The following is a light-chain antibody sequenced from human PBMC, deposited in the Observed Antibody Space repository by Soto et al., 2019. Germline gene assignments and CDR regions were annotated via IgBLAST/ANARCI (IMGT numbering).Light chain of an antibody. J-gene: IGLJ1*01. V-gene: IGLV8-61*01. CDR1: SGSVSTAHN. CDR3: ALFMGNGISV. CDR2: STT. Sequence: QTVVTQESSFSVSPGGTVILTCGLISGSVSTAHNPNWYQQTPGQAPRTLIYSTTTRSSGVPDRFSGSILGNKAALTITGAQADDESDYYCALFMGNGISVFGTGTKLTVL.